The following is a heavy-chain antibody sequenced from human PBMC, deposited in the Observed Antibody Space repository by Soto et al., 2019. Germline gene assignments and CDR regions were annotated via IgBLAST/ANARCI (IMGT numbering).Heavy chain of an antibody. CDR1: GFAFSSYA. D-gene: IGHD3-3*01. CDR2: ISSKRGST. V-gene: IGHV3-64D*06. J-gene: IGHJ4*02. Sequence: GGSLRLSCSASGFAFSSYAMHWVRQAPGKGLEYVSAISSKRGSTYYVDSVKGRFTISRDNSKNTLHLQMNSMRAEDTAVYYCVKDGTMFGVITATYFDYWGQGTLVTVSS. CDR3: VKDGTMFGVITATYFDY.